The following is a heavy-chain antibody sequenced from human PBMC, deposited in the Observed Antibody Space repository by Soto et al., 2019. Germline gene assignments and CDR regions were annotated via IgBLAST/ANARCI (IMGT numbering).Heavy chain of an antibody. CDR2: ISGSGGSR. CDR3: AKDQDTWPYVNWCDS. Sequence: GGSLRLSCAASGFTFSSYAMSWVRQAPGEGLGWVSAISGSGGSRYYADSVKGRFTISRDNSKNTLYLQMNSLRAEDTAVYSFAKDQDTWPYVNWCDSRGQGPLVAVCS. J-gene: IGHJ5*01. CDR1: GFTFSSYA. V-gene: IGHV3-23*01. D-gene: IGHD3-16*01.